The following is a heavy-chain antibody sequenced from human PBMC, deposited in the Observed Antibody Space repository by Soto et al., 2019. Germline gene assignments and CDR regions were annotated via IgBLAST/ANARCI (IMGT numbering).Heavy chain of an antibody. CDR1: GYTFTSYG. J-gene: IGHJ6*02. D-gene: IGHD6-19*01. Sequence: QVQLVQSGAEVKKPGASVKVSCKASGYTFTSYGVNWVRQATGQGLEWMGWISGYNGKTNYAQKLQFRLTRTTDTSTSTVYMELRSLRSDDTSVYFCARFIMVGGWFDPNYYCGLDVWGQGTTVTVSS. CDR3: ARFIMVGGWFDPNYYCGLDV. CDR2: ISGYNGKT. V-gene: IGHV1-18*01.